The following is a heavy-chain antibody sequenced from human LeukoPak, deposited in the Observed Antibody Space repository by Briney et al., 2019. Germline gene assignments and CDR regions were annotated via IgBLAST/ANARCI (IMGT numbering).Heavy chain of an antibody. CDR1: GFTFSSYG. CDR2: IWYDGSNK. CDR3: ARVPTGYGDYIDY. D-gene: IGHD4-17*01. Sequence: PGRSLRLSCAASGFTFSSYGMHWVRQAPGKGLEWVAVIWYDGSNKYYADSVKGRFTISRDNSKNTLYLQMNSLRAEDTAVYYCARVPTGYGDYIDYWGQGTLVTVSS. V-gene: IGHV3-33*01. J-gene: IGHJ4*02.